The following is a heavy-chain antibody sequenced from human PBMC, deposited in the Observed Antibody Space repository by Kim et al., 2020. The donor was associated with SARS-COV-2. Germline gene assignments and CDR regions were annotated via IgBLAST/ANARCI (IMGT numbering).Heavy chain of an antibody. D-gene: IGHD6-19*01. CDR2: IWYDGSNK. Sequence: GGSLRLSCAASGFTFSSYGMHWVRQAPGKGLEWVAVIWYDGSNKYYADSVKGRFTISRDNSKNTLYLQMNSLRAEDTAVYYCAKVRAGSSGWYTWYYYYGMDVWGQGTTVTVSS. CDR1: GFTFSSYG. CDR3: AKVRAGSSGWYTWYYYYGMDV. V-gene: IGHV3-33*06. J-gene: IGHJ6*02.